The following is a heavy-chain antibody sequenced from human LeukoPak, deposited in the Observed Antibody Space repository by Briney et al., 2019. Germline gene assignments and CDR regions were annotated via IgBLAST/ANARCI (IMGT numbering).Heavy chain of an antibody. CDR3: ARRSGGSSHFDY. V-gene: IGHV3-48*01. Sequence: QPGGSLRLSCAASGSTFSSYSMNWVRQAPGKGLEWVSYFDGSTSTIYHADFVKGRFTVSRDNAKDSLYLQMNSLRAEDTAVYYCARRSGGSSHFDYWGQGTLVTVSS. J-gene: IGHJ4*02. CDR1: GSTFSSYS. CDR2: FDGSTSTI. D-gene: IGHD1-26*01.